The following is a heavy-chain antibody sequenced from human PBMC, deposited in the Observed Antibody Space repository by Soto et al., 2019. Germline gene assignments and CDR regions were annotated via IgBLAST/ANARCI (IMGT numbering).Heavy chain of an antibody. CDR2: INHRGST. CDR3: ATRNYDILTGYYIGLDY. CDR1: GGSFSGYY. Sequence: SETLSLTCAVYGGSFSGYYWSWIRQPPGKGLQWIGEINHRGSTNYIPSLKSRLTMSADTSQNQFSLKVNSVTAADTAVYYCATRNYDILTGYYIGLDYWGKGTLVTVSS. J-gene: IGHJ4*02. D-gene: IGHD3-9*01. V-gene: IGHV4-34*01.